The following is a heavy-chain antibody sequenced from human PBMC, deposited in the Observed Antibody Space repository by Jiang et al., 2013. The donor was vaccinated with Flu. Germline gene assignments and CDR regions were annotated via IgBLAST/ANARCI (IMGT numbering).Heavy chain of an antibody. CDR2: ISYSSVYI. CDR1: GFTFSRNT. V-gene: IGHV3-21*01. Sequence: QLLESGGGLVKPGGSLRLSCAASGFTFSRNTMNWVRQAPGKGLEWVASISYSSVYIYYADSVKGRFTISRDNTKNSLYLQMNSLRAEDTAVYYCAREKPSKTYVHYYGMDVWGQGTGVTVPS. D-gene: IGHD4-11*01. J-gene: IGHJ6*02. CDR3: AREKPSKTYVHYYGMDV.